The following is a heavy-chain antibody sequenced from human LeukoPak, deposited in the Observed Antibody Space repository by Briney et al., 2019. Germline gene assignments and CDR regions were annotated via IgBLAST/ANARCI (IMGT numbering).Heavy chain of an antibody. J-gene: IGHJ3*02. Sequence: ASVKVSCKASGYTFTGYYMHWVRQAPGQGLEWMGWINPNSGGTNYAQKFQGRVTMTRDTSISTAYMELSRLRSDDTAVYYCAGFNSVQYGQWLPDAFDIWGQGTMVTVSS. CDR2: INPNSGGT. D-gene: IGHD5-18*01. V-gene: IGHV1-2*02. CDR3: AGFNSVQYGQWLPDAFDI. CDR1: GYTFTGYY.